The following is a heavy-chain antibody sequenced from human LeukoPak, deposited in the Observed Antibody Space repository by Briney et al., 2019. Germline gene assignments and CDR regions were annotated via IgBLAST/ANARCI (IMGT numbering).Heavy chain of an antibody. CDR1: GYSFTSYW. Sequence: GESLKISCKGSGYSFTSYWIGWVRQMPGKGLEWMGIIYPGDSDTRYSPSFQGQVTISADKSISTAYLQWSSLKASDTAMYYCAGLHPMVTTFSDNWFDPWGQGTLVTVSS. D-gene: IGHD4-17*01. CDR2: IYPGDSDT. V-gene: IGHV5-51*01. J-gene: IGHJ5*02. CDR3: AGLHPMVTTFSDNWFDP.